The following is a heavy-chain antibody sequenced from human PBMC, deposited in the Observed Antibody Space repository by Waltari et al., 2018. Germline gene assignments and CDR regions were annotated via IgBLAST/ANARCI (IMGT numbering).Heavy chain of an antibody. D-gene: IGHD3-3*01. CDR3: AGTYYDFWSGPAPAFDI. V-gene: IGHV1-69*04. CDR2: IIPILGIA. Sequence: VQLVQSGAEVKKPGSSVKVSCKASGGTFSSYAISWVRQAPGQGLEWMGGIIPILGIANYAQKFQGRVTITADESTSTAYMELSSLRSEDTAVYYCAGTYYDFWSGPAPAFDIWGQGTMVTVSS. J-gene: IGHJ3*02. CDR1: GGTFSSYA.